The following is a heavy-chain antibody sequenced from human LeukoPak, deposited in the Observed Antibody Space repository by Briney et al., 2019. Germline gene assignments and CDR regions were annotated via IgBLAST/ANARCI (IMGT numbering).Heavy chain of an antibody. Sequence: PGGSLRLSCAASGITFSDHYMSWIRQAPGKGLEWLSYISSGGDSIYYADSVKGRFTTSRDTAKNSVSLQMNSLRAEDTAVYYCASGSYGSGFYYFYYMDVWGKGTTVTVSS. V-gene: IGHV3-11*04. J-gene: IGHJ6*03. CDR1: GITFSDHY. CDR2: ISSGGDSI. D-gene: IGHD3-10*01. CDR3: ASGSYGSGFYYFYYMDV.